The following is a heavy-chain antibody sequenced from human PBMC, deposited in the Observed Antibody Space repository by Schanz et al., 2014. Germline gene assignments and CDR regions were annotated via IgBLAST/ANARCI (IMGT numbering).Heavy chain of an antibody. CDR3: VRVPSRDVSFDL. D-gene: IGHD3-16*01. CDR1: GYTFTSHG. Sequence: QVQLVQSGAEVRKPGASVKVSCKASGYTFTSHGISWVRQAPGQGLEWMGKIIPVLNIATYAQRFQGRVSITADTSANTAYMELRSLRSDDTAHYYCVRVPSRDVSFDLWGRGTLVTVSS. CDR2: IIPVLNIA. J-gene: IGHJ2*01. V-gene: IGHV1-69*04.